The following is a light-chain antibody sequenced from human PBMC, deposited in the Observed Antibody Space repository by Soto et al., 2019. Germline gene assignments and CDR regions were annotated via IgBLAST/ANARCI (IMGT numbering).Light chain of an antibody. CDR3: HYYDSAPRT. Sequence: DIQMTQSPSSLSASVGDRVTITCRASHGISNYLAWYQQSPGRAPKIRSYASFTFQSGVPSRFSGSGSGTDFPRTISSLLSEDVATYYCHYYDSAPRTCGQGTKVVIK. V-gene: IGKV1-27*01. CDR1: HGISNY. J-gene: IGKJ1*01. CDR2: ASF.